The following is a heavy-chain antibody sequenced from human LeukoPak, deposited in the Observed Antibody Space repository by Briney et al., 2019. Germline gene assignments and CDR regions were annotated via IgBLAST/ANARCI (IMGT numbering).Heavy chain of an antibody. CDR1: GFTFRSTW. V-gene: IGHV3-7*01. D-gene: IGHD2-15*01. CDR2: IRQDGSER. CDR3: ARDRDCGDGGCYPHFDY. J-gene: IGHJ4*02. Sequence: GGSLRLSCAASGFTFRSTWMSWVRQSPGKGLEWVANIRQDGSERYYIDSVRGRFTISRDNAKNSLSLQMNSLRVEDTAVYYCARDRDCGDGGCYPHFDYWGQGVQVTVSS.